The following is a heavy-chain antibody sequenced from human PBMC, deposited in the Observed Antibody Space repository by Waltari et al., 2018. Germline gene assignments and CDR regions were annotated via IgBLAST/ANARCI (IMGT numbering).Heavy chain of an antibody. CDR3: TRVKGSFWSGYCFDS. CDR2: TRGSAYYGTT. J-gene: IGHJ4*02. Sequence: EVLVVQSGGELVQPERPLRPSRATPGFPFGCCAVSWFRQAPGKGLEWVGFTRGSAYYGTTEYAESVKGRFTISRDESKSIAYLQMNSLKTEDTAVYFCTRVKGSFWSGYCFDSWGQGTLVTVSS. V-gene: IGHV3-49*03. D-gene: IGHD3-3*01. CDR1: GFPFGCCA.